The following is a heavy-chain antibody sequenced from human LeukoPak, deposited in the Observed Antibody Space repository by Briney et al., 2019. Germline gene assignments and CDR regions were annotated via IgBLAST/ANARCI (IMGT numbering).Heavy chain of an antibody. Sequence: GGSLRLSWAASGFTFSSYAMSWVRQAPGKGLEWVSAISGSGGSTYYADSVKGRFTISRDNSKNTLYLQMNSLRAEDTAVYYCAKDYDFWSGPSSRFDPWGQGTLVTVSS. D-gene: IGHD3-3*01. CDR3: AKDYDFWSGPSSRFDP. CDR1: GFTFSSYA. J-gene: IGHJ5*02. CDR2: ISGSGGST. V-gene: IGHV3-23*01.